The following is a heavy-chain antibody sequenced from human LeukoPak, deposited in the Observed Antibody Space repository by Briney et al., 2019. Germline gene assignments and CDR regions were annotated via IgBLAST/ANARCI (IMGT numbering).Heavy chain of an antibody. CDR2: INHSGST. D-gene: IGHD4-23*01. Sequence: PSETLSLTCTVSGGSISSSSYYWGWIRQPLGKGLEWIGEINHSGSTNYNPSLKSRVTISVDTSKNQFSLKLNSVTAADTAVYYCATRPTPPYYYYYMDVWGKGTTVTVSS. J-gene: IGHJ6*03. CDR3: ATRPTPPYYYYYMDV. V-gene: IGHV4-39*07. CDR1: GGSISSSSYY.